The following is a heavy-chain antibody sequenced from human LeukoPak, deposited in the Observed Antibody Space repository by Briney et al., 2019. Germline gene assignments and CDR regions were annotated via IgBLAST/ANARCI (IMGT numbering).Heavy chain of an antibody. J-gene: IGHJ6*02. CDR2: ISGSGGST. V-gene: IGHV3-23*01. CDR3: AKGIVVVPAATRWGYYYGMDV. D-gene: IGHD2-2*01. CDR1: GFTFSSYA. Sequence: PGGSLRLSCAASGFTFSSYAMSWVRQAPGKGLEWVSAISGSGGSTYYADSVKGRFTISRDNSKNTLYLQMNSLRAEDTAVYYCAKGIVVVPAATRWGYYYGMDVWGRGTTVTVSS.